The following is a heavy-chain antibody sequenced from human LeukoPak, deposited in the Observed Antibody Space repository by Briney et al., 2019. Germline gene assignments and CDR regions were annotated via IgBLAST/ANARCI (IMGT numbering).Heavy chain of an antibody. J-gene: IGHJ4*02. Sequence: SETLSLTCAVYGGSFSGYYWSWIRQPPGKGLEWIGEINHSGSTNYNPSLKSRVTISVDTSKNQFSLKLSSVTAADTAVCYCARDKIAAFDYWGQGTLVTVSS. V-gene: IGHV4-34*01. CDR3: ARDKIAAFDY. CDR2: INHSGST. D-gene: IGHD6-13*01. CDR1: GGSFSGYY.